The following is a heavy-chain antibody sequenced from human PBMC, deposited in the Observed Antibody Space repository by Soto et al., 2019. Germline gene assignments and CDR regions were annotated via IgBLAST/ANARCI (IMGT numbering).Heavy chain of an antibody. V-gene: IGHV4-39*01. J-gene: IGHJ6*02. CDR3: ARVDYDFWSGYFAGMDV. CDR2: IYYSGST. D-gene: IGHD3-3*01. Sequence: PSETLSLTCTVSGGSISSSSYYWGWIRQPPGKGLEWIGSIYYSGSTYYNPSLKSRVTISVDTSKNQFSLKLSSVTAADTAVYYCARVDYDFWSGYFAGMDVWGQGTTVTVSS. CDR1: GGSISSSSYY.